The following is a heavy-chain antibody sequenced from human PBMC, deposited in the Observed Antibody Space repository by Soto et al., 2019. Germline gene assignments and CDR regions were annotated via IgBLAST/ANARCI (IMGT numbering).Heavy chain of an antibody. J-gene: IGHJ4*02. Sequence: GGSLRLSCVGSGFTFSSNWMTWVRQAPGKGLEWVANIRQDGSEINYVDSVKGRFTISRDNTKNSLYLQMNSLRAEDTAVYYYAKDRDYYYDFSGSDYSGQGTLVTVSS. V-gene: IGHV3-7*04. CDR2: IRQDGSEI. CDR1: GFTFSSNW. CDR3: AKDRDYYYDFSGSDY. D-gene: IGHD3-22*01.